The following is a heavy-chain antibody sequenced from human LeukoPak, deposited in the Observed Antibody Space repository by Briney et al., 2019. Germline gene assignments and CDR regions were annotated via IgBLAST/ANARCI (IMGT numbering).Heavy chain of an antibody. Sequence: SVTLSLTCTVSGGSISSSSYYWGWSRQPPGEGLQWIGTIYYTGSTYYNPSLKSRITISVDTSKNQFSLKLRAVTAAETAVYYCARAGYGASVGWYFDLWGRGTMVTVSS. CDR1: GGSISSSSYY. J-gene: IGHJ2*01. CDR2: IYYTGST. D-gene: IGHD4-17*01. CDR3: ARAGYGASVGWYFDL. V-gene: IGHV4-39*01.